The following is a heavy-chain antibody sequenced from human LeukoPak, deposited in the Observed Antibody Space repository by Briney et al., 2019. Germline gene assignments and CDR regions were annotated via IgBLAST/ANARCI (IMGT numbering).Heavy chain of an antibody. J-gene: IGHJ6*02. CDR3: VLGPYCGGDCYPGELRYYYYGMDV. V-gene: IGHV3-21*01. CDR2: ISSSSSYI. D-gene: IGHD2-21*02. Sequence: GGSLRLSCAASGFTFSSYSMNWVRQAPGKGLEWVSSISSSSSYIYYADSVKGRFTISRDNSKNTLYLQMNSLRAEDTAVYYCVLGPYCGGDCYPGELRYYYYGMDVWGQGTTVTVSS. CDR1: GFTFSSYS.